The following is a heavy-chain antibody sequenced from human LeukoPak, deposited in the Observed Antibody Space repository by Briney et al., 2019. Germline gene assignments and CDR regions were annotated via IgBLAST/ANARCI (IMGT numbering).Heavy chain of an antibody. CDR2: IYYSGST. CDR1: GGSISSGGYY. V-gene: IGHV4-30-4*08. D-gene: IGHD2-2*01. Sequence: SQTLSLTCTVSGGSISSGGYYWSWIRQPPGKGLEWIGYIYYSGSTYYNPSLKSRVTISVDTSKNQFSLKPSSVTAADTAVYYCASTDCSSTSCSDYYYYGMDVWGQGTTVTVSS. J-gene: IGHJ6*02. CDR3: ASTDCSSTSCSDYYYYGMDV.